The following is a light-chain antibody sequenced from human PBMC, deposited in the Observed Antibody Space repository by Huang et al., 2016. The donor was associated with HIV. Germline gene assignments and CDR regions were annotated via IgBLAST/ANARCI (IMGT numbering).Light chain of an antibody. Sequence: AIQLTQSPSSLSASVGDRFTITCPASQGISNPLVWYQQKPGRAPKLLIYAASTMQSGVTSRFSGSGSGTDFTLTISSLQPEDSATYYCQQFSSYSPLTFGGGTKVEIK. CDR1: QGISNP. CDR3: QQFSSYSPLT. J-gene: IGKJ4*01. V-gene: IGKV1-13*02. CDR2: AAS.